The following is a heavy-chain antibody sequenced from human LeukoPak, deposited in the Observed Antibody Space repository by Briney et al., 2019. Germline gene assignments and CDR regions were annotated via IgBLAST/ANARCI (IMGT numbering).Heavy chain of an antibody. Sequence: PSETLSLTCTVSGGSISSYYCSWLRQPPGKGLEWIGRIYTSGSTNNNTTLKSRVTMSVDTSKNQFSLKLSSVTAADTAVYYCARALGGPGRYCSGGSCYSSGWFDPWGQGTLVTVSS. D-gene: IGHD2-15*01. CDR3: ARALGGPGRYCSGGSCYSSGWFDP. CDR2: IYTSGST. J-gene: IGHJ5*02. CDR1: GGSISSYY. V-gene: IGHV4-4*07.